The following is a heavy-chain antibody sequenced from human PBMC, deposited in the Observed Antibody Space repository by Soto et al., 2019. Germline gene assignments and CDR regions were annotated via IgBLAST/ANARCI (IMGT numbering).Heavy chain of an antibody. J-gene: IGHJ4*02. CDR3: ARFAWELDYSGSGSYCYFDY. Sequence: QVQLQESGPGLVKPSGTLSLTCAVSGGSISSSNWWSWVLQPPGKGLEWIGEIYHSGRTNYNPSLKSRVTISVDKSKNQFSLKLSSVTAADTAVYYCARFAWELDYSGSGSYCYFDYWGQGTLVTVSS. D-gene: IGHD3-10*01. CDR2: IYHSGRT. CDR1: GGSISSSNW. V-gene: IGHV4-4*02.